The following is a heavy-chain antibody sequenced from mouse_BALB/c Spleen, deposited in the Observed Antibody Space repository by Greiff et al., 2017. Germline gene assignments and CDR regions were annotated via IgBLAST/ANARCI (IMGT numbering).Heavy chain of an antibody. CDR1: GYAFTNYL. J-gene: IGHJ2*01. CDR2: LNPGSGGT. Sequence: VQLQQSGAELVRPGTSVKVSCKASGYAFTNYLIEWVKQRPGQGLEWIGVLNPGSGGTNYNEKFKGKATLTADKSSSTAYMQLSSLTSDDSAVYFCARPYYYGSSPDYWGQGTTLTVSS. D-gene: IGHD1-1*01. V-gene: IGHV1-54*01. CDR3: ARPYYYGSSPDY.